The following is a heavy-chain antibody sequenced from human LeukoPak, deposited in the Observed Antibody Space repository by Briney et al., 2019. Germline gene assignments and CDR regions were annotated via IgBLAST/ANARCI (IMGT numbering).Heavy chain of an antibody. J-gene: IGHJ4*02. CDR1: GFTFSTYT. CDR2: ISSTSSTI. Sequence: GGSLRLSCAASGFTFSTYTMNWVRQAPGKGLEWLSYISSTSSTIYYADSVEGRFTISRDNAQNSLYPRMDSLRAEDSAVYYCARGRYGSGNDYWGQETLVTVSS. D-gene: IGHD3-10*01. V-gene: IGHV3-48*04. CDR3: ARGRYGSGNDY.